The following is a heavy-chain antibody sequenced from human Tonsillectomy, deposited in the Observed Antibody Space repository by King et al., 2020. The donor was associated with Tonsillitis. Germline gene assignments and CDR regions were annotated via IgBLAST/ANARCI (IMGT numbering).Heavy chain of an antibody. Sequence: VQLVESGGGVVQPGRSLRLSCAASGFTFSTYAIHWVRQAPGKGLECVAVISYDGNNKYYADSVKGRFTISRDNSKNTLYLQIHSLRAEDTAWYYCARVGGDCSSTSCYGNYYYYMDVWGKGTTVTVSS. CDR2: ISYDGNNK. V-gene: IGHV3-30*01. CDR1: GFTFSTYA. CDR3: ARVGGDCSSTSCYGNYYYYMDV. J-gene: IGHJ6*03. D-gene: IGHD2-2*01.